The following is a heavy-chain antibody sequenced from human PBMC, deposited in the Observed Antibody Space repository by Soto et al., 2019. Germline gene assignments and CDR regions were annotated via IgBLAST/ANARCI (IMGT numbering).Heavy chain of an antibody. CDR1: GGSISSGGYC. D-gene: IGHD5-12*01. Sequence: QLQLQESGSGLVKPSPTVSLTYAVSGGSISSGGYCWSRIRQPPGNGLEWIGYIYHSGSTYYNPSLKSRVTISVDRSKNQFSLKLSSVTAADTAVYYCARAGVFRGYIFDPWGQGTLVTVSS. J-gene: IGHJ5*02. CDR3: ARAGVFRGYIFDP. V-gene: IGHV4-30-2*01. CDR2: IYHSGST.